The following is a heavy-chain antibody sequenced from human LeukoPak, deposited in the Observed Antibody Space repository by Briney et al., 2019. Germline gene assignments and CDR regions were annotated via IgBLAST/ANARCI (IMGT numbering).Heavy chain of an antibody. V-gene: IGHV4-39*07. Sequence: NPSETLSVTCTVSGGSISSSSYYWGWIRQPPGKGLEWIGSIYYSGSTCYNPSLKSRVTISVDTSKNQFSLKLSSVTAADTAVYYCASTPRAAMETTNWFDPWGQGTLVTVSS. CDR1: GGSISSSSYY. J-gene: IGHJ5*02. D-gene: IGHD2-2*01. CDR2: IYYSGST. CDR3: ASTPRAAMETTNWFDP.